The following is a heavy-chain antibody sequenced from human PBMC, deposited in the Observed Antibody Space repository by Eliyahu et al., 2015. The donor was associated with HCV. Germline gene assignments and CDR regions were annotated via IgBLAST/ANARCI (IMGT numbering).Heavy chain of an antibody. CDR2: GSYRGRT. CDR1: GGSVGSSNYY. V-gene: IGHV4-39*01. CDR3: ARQSLVYTSSSDNFDC. D-gene: IGHD6-6*01. Sequence: QLQLQESGPGLVKPSETLSLTCTVSGGSVGSSNYYWGWIRQPPGQGLEWIGCGSYRGRTYYNSSLKSRVTVSVDTSKNQFSLRLISVTAADTAVYFCARQSLVYTSSSDNFDCWGQGTLVTVSS. J-gene: IGHJ4*02.